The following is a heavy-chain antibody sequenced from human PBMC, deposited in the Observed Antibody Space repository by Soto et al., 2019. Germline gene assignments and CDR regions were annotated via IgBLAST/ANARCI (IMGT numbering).Heavy chain of an antibody. D-gene: IGHD3-16*01. V-gene: IGHV3-30-3*01. CDR2: ISYAGSNK. J-gene: IGHJ6*02. CDR3: AREGGDPQLRYYYYNMDV. Sequence: GGSLRLSCAASRFTFSSCAMGWVRQAPGKGLEWVAVISYAGSNKYYADSVEGRFTISRDNFKNTLYLQMNSLRVEDTAVYYCAREGGDPQLRYYYYNMDVWGQGTTVTVSS. CDR1: RFTFSSCA.